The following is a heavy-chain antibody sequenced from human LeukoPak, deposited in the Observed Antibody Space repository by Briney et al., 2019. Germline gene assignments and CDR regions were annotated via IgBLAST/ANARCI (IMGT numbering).Heavy chain of an antibody. D-gene: IGHD6-19*01. Sequence: GGSLRLSCAASGFTFSNYDMHWVRQVTGKGLEWVSVIGTAGNTYYLGSVKGRYTISRENAKNSLYLQMDSLTAGETAIYYCARSKSYSSGWTDFDYWGQGTLVTVSS. J-gene: IGHJ4*02. V-gene: IGHV3-13*04. CDR1: GFTFSNYD. CDR3: ARSKSYSSGWTDFDY. CDR2: IGTAGNT.